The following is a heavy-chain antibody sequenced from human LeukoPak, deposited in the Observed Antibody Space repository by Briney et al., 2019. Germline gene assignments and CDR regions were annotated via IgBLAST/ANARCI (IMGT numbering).Heavy chain of an antibody. CDR1: GGSISSYY. V-gene: IGHV4-59*08. Sequence: SETLSLTCTVSGGSISSYYWSWIRQPPGKGLEWIGHIYYSGSANYNPSLKSRVTISVDTSKIQFSLELSSVTAADTAVYYCARANIVLEPASEYYFDYWGQGTLVTVSS. CDR2: IYYSGSA. CDR3: ARANIVLEPASEYYFDY. J-gene: IGHJ4*02. D-gene: IGHD2-2*01.